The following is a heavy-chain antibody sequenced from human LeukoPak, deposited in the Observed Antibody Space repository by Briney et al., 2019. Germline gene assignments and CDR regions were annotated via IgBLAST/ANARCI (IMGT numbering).Heavy chain of an antibody. Sequence: GGSLRLPCAASGFTFSSYAMHWVRQAPGKGLEWVAVISYDGSNKYYADSVKGRFTISRDNSKSTLYLQMNSLRAEDTAVYYCARDRLEGYCSSTSCYYWFDPWGQGTLVTVSS. CDR2: ISYDGSNK. CDR3: ARDRLEGYCSSTSCYYWFDP. CDR1: GFTFSSYA. J-gene: IGHJ5*02. V-gene: IGHV3-30-3*01. D-gene: IGHD2-2*01.